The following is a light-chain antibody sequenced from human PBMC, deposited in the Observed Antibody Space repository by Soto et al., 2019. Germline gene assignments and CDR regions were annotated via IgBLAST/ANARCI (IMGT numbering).Light chain of an antibody. V-gene: IGKV3-20*01. CDR1: QSISTTY. CDR2: DVS. Sequence: VVTHSPGALSLSHGERATLSCRGSQSISTTYFAWYQQKPGQAPRLLIYDVSSSATGIPDRFRGSGSGTDFTLTISRLEPEDFAVYYCQLSGISGWRFCQGTKV. CDR3: QLSGISGWR. J-gene: IGKJ1*01.